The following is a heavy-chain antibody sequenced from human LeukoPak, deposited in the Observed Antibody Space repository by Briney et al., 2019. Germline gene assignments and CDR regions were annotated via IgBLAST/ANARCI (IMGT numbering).Heavy chain of an antibody. CDR1: GGSISSSSYY. J-gene: IGHJ5*02. Sequence: SETLSLTCTVSGGSISSSSYYWGWIRQPPGKGLEWIGSIYYSGSTYYNPSLKSRVTISVDTSKNQFSLKLSSVTAADTAVYYCARSGLLWFGNNWFDPWGQGTLVTVSS. D-gene: IGHD3-10*01. CDR2: IYYSGST. CDR3: ARSGLLWFGNNWFDP. V-gene: IGHV4-39*07.